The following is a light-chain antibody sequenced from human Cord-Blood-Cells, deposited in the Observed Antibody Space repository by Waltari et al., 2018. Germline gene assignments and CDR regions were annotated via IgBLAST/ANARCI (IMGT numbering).Light chain of an antibody. CDR2: EAS. Sequence: QSALTQPPSASGSPGQSVTLSCTGTSSDVGGYNTDSGYQQHPGKAPKLMIYEASKRPSGVPDRFSGSKSGNTASLTVSRLQAEDEADYYCSSYAGSNNFVVFGGGTKLTVL. V-gene: IGLV2-8*01. CDR3: SSYAGSNNFVV. J-gene: IGLJ2*01. CDR1: SSDVGGYNT.